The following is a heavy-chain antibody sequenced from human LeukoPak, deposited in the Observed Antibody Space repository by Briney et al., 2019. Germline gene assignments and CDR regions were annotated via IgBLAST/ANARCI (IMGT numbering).Heavy chain of an antibody. D-gene: IGHD2-2*01. CDR2: IRSKAYGGTT. CDR1: GFTFGDYA. CDR3: TRDPQDIVVVPAAITHDAFDI. V-gene: IGHV3-49*03. Sequence: SGGSLRLSCTASGFTFGDYAMSWFRQAPGKGLEWVGFIRSKAYGGTTEYAASVKGRFTISRDDSKSIGYLQMSSLKTEDTAVYYCTRDPQDIVVVPAAITHDAFDIWGQGTMVTVSS. J-gene: IGHJ3*02.